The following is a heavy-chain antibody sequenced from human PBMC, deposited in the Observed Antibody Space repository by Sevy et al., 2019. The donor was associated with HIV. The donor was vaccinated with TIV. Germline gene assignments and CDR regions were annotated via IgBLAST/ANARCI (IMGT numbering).Heavy chain of an antibody. V-gene: IGHV3-21*01. CDR3: ARDSYYYGSGSYSDDAFDI. CDR1: GFTFSSYS. CDR2: ISSSSSYI. J-gene: IGHJ3*02. Sequence: GGSLRLSCAASGFTFSSYSMYWVRQAPGRGLEWVSSISSSSSYIYYADSVKGRFTISRDNAKNSLYLQMNSLRAEDTAVYYCARDSYYYGSGSYSDDAFDIWGQRTMVTVSS. D-gene: IGHD3-10*01.